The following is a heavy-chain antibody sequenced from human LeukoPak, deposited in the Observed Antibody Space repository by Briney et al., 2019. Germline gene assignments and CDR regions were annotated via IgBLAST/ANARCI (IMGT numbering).Heavy chain of an antibody. V-gene: IGHV1-69*04. Sequence: SVKVSCKASGGTFSRYAFSWVRQAPGQGLEWMGRIISILGIAKYVQKFQGRVTITADKSTSTAYMELSSLRSEDTAVYYCATYYYDSSGYSGDDAFDIWGQGTMVTVSS. D-gene: IGHD3-22*01. CDR3: ATYYYDSSGYSGDDAFDI. J-gene: IGHJ3*02. CDR1: GGTFSRYA. CDR2: IISILGIA.